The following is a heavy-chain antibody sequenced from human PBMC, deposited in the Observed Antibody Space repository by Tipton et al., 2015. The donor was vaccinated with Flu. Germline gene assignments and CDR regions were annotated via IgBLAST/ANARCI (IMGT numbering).Heavy chain of an antibody. CDR3: AREVRYYDSSGYFSYFDY. CDR1: GGSISSYY. D-gene: IGHD3-22*01. V-gene: IGHV4-59*01. J-gene: IGHJ4*02. Sequence: TLSLTCTVSGGSISSYYWSWIRQPPGKGLEWIGYIYYSGSTNYNPSLKSRVTISVDTSKNQFSLKLSSVTAADTAVYYCAREVRYYDSSGYFSYFDYWGQGTLVTVSS. CDR2: IYYSGST.